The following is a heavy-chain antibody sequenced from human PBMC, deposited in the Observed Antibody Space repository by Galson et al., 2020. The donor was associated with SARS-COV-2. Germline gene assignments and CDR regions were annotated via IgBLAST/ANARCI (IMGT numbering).Heavy chain of an antibody. CDR1: GFTFSSYG. J-gene: IGHJ6*02. V-gene: IGHV3-33*01. Sequence: GGSLRLSCAASGFTFSSYGMHWVRQAPGKGLEWVAVIWYDGSNKYYADSVKGRFTISRDNSKNTLYLEMNSLRAEETAVNYWAREHKTYYDILTGWGINYYYYGMGVWGQGTTVTVS. CDR3: AREHKTYYDILTGWGINYYYYGMGV. CDR2: IWYDGSNK. D-gene: IGHD3-9*01.